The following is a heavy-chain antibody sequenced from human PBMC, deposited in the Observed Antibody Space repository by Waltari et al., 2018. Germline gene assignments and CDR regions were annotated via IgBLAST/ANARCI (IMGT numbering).Heavy chain of an antibody. J-gene: IGHJ4*02. V-gene: IGHV3-66*01. CDR3: ATDWNADYIFDQ. D-gene: IGHD4-17*01. Sequence: EVQLVASGGGLVQPGGSLRLSCAASGLSVTTNYMNWVRQNPMKGLEWVSVIYNGGTYYADSVKGRFTISRDTSKNTVYLQMNSLRAEDTAVYYCATDWNADYIFDQWGQGTLVTISS. CDR1: GLSVTTNY. CDR2: IYNGGT.